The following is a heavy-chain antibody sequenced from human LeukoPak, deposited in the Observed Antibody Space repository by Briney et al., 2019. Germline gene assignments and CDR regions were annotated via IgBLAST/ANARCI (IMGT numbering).Heavy chain of an antibody. V-gene: IGHV3-9*01. J-gene: IGHJ6*02. D-gene: IGHD1-1*01. CDR3: AKDRMNGYYYYYGMDV. CDR1: GFTFDDYA. CDR2: ISWNSGSI. Sequence: PGRSLRLSCAASGFTFDDYAMHWVRLAPGKGLEWVSGISWNSGSIGYADSVKGRFTISRDNAKNSLYLQMNSLRAEDTALYYCAKDRMNGYYYYYGMDVWGQGTTVTVSS.